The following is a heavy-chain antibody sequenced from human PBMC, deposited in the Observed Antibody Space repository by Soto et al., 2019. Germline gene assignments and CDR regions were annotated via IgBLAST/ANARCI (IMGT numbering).Heavy chain of an antibody. CDR1: GGSISSGGYY. J-gene: IGHJ4*02. V-gene: IGHV4-31*03. Sequence: SETLSLTCTVSGGSISSGGYYWSWIRQHPGKGLEWIGYIYYSGSTYYNPSLKSRVTISVDTSKNQFSLKLSSVTAADTAVYYCARNRWFGELSLGYWGQGTQVTVPQ. D-gene: IGHD3-10*01. CDR2: IYYSGST. CDR3: ARNRWFGELSLGY.